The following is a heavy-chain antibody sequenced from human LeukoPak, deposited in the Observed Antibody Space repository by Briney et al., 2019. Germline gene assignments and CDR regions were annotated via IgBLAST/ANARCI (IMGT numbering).Heavy chain of an antibody. D-gene: IGHD3-10*01. CDR1: GFTFSSYA. V-gene: IGHV3-23*01. J-gene: IGHJ6*02. CDR2: ISGSGGST. CDR3: ARLGVYYYYGMDV. Sequence: GGSLRLSCAASGFTFSSYAMSWVRQAPGKGLEWVSAISGSGGSTYYADSVKGRFTISRDNSKNTLYLQMNSLRAEDTAVYYCARLGVYYYYGMDVWGQGTTVTVSS.